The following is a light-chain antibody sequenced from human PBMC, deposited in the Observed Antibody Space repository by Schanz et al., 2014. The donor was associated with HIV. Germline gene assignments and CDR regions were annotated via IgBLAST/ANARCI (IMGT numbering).Light chain of an antibody. V-gene: IGLV2-11*01. CDR3: SSYAGSNNLV. CDR1: SSDVGSYNY. Sequence: QSALTQPLSVSGSPGQSVTISCTGTSSDVGSYNYVSWYQQRPGKAPKLMIYDVTKRPSGVPDRFSGSKSGNTASLTVSGLQAEDEADYYCSSYAGSNNLVFGGGTKLTVL. J-gene: IGLJ3*02. CDR2: DVT.